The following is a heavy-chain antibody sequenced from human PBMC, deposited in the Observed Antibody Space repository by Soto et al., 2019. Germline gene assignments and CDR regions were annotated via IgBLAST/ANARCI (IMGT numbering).Heavy chain of an antibody. D-gene: IGHD6-13*01. CDR2: IYHTGIT. CDR3: ARYSASGFYYYFGMDV. J-gene: IGHJ6*02. CDR1: GDSISSSNW. V-gene: IGHV4-4*02. Sequence: ASETLSLTCAVSGDSISSSNWWTWVRQPPGKGLEWIGDIYHTGITNYNPSLKSRVTILVDKSKNQFSLKLTSVTAADTAVYYCARYSASGFYYYFGMDVWGQGTTVTVCS.